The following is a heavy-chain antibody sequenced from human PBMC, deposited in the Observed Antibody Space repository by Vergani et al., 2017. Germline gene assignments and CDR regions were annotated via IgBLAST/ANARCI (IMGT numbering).Heavy chain of an antibody. CDR1: GFTFSSYS. J-gene: IGHJ2*01. V-gene: IGHV3-48*02. CDR3: ARDGDLLVVAAEVDFDL. CDR2: ISSSSSTI. Sequence: EVQLVESGGGLVQPGGSLRLSCAASGFTFSSYSMNWVRQAPGKGLEWVSYISSSSSTIYYADSVKGRFTISRDNAKNSLYLQMNSLRDEDTAVYYCARDGDLLVVAAEVDFDLWGRGTLVTVSS. D-gene: IGHD2-15*01.